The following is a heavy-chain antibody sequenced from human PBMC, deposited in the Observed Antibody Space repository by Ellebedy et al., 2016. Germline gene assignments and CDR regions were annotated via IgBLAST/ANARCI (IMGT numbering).Heavy chain of an antibody. J-gene: IGHJ5*02. CDR2: IYHSGST. V-gene: IGHV4-38-2*02. CDR1: GYSISSGYY. CDR3: ATYHSAAGNFWFDP. Sequence: SETLSLTXTVSGYSISSGYYWGWIRQPPGKGLEWIGSIYHSGSTYYNPSLKSRVTISVDTSKNQFSLKLSSVTAADTAVYYCATYHSAAGNFWFDPWGQGTLVTVSS. D-gene: IGHD6-13*01.